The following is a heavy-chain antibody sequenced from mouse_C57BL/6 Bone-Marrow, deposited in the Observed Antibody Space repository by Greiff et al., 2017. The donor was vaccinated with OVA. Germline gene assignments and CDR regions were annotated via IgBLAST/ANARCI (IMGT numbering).Heavy chain of an antibody. CDR1: GFTFSDYG. Sequence: VQLKESGGGLVKPGGSLKLSCAASGFTFSDYGMHWVRQAPEKGLEWVAYISSGSSTIYYADTVKGRFTISRDNAKNTLFLQMTSLRSEDTAMDYCARNYGSLHYYAMDYWGQGTSVTVSS. CDR2: ISSGSSTI. J-gene: IGHJ4*01. CDR3: ARNYGSLHYYAMDY. V-gene: IGHV5-17*01. D-gene: IGHD1-1*01.